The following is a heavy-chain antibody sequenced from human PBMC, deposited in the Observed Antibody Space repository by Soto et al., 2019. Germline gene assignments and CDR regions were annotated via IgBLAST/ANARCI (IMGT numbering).Heavy chain of an antibody. CDR1: GFTFDNFA. J-gene: IGHJ4*02. D-gene: IGHD3-22*01. CDR3: AKDVHYDSSGGLDY. Sequence: EVRLLESGGGLEQPGGSLRLSCTTSGFTFDNFAMSWVRQAPGRGLGWVSAISGGGGGKYYADSVKGRFIIASDNSRNTVDLQLNGHRTEDTAVYYCAKDVHYDSSGGLDYWGQGTLGTVSS. V-gene: IGHV3-23*01. CDR2: ISGGGGGK.